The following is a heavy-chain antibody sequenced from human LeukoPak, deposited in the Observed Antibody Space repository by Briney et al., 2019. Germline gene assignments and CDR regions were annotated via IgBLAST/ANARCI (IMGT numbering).Heavy chain of an antibody. Sequence: GGSPRLSSAPSRVTFADYIMPWVRQAPGKGLEWVFLIIRNVVATQYAESVRGRFTISRDNSKNSLYLQMNSLRTEDSALYYCAKGPTIPPYYNSGSYYETKAQIDCWGQGTLVTVAS. CDR2: IIRNVVAT. CDR1: RVTFADYI. D-gene: IGHD3-10*01. V-gene: IGHV3-43*01. CDR3: AKGPTIPPYYNSGSYYETKAQIDC. J-gene: IGHJ4*02.